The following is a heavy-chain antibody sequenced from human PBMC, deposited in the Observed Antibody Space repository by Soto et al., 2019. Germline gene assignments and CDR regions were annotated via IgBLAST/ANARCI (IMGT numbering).Heavy chain of an antibody. Sequence: ASVKVSCKASGYTLSSYHMHWVRQAPGQGLEWMGVINPFYGETRYAQKFQGRVTMTRDTSTSTVYLELISLRSEDTAVYYCARARGISFGYNYFDHWGQGTPVTVSS. CDR2: INPFYGET. CDR1: GYTLSSYH. V-gene: IGHV1-46*01. D-gene: IGHD5-18*01. CDR3: ARARGISFGYNYFDH. J-gene: IGHJ5*02.